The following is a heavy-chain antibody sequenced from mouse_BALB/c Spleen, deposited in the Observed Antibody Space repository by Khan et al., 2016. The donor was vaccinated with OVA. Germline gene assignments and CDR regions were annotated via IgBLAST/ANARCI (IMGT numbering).Heavy chain of an antibody. CDR2: ISTYNGNT. J-gene: IGHJ4*01. D-gene: IGHD2-2*01. CDR3: ARGDLFLRLRGMDY. CDR1: GDTFSDYA. Sequence: QVQLQQPGPEVVRPGVSVKISCKGSGDTFSDYAMHWVKQRHAKSLVWSGVISTYNGNTSYNQTFKGKATMTVDKSSSTAYLELARLTSEDSAINYCARGDLFLRLRGMDYWGQGTSVTVSS. V-gene: IGHV1S137*01.